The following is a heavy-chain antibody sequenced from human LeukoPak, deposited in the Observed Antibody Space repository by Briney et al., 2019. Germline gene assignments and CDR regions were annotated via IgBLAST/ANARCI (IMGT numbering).Heavy chain of an antibody. CDR1: GVSISSYY. Sequence: SETLSLTCTVSGVSISSYYWSWIRQPPGKGLEWIGYIYYSGNTNYNPSLKSRLTISVDTSKNQFSLKLKSVTAADTAVYYCARSMTAAGSFYFDYWGQGTLVTVSS. V-gene: IGHV4-59*01. D-gene: IGHD6-13*01. CDR3: ARSMTAAGSFYFDY. CDR2: IYYSGNT. J-gene: IGHJ4*02.